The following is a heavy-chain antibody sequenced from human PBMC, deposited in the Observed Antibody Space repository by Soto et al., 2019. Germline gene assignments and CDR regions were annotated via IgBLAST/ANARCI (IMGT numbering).Heavy chain of an antibody. CDR3: AKVRSLGESSSWDVVRYYYGMDV. V-gene: IGHV3-23*01. J-gene: IGHJ6*02. Sequence: GGSLRLSCAASGFTFSSYAMRWVRQAPGKGLEWVSAISGSGGSTYYADSVKGRFTIPRHNSKNTLYLQMNSLRAEDTAVYYCAKVRSLGESSSWDVVRYYYGMDVWGQGTTVTVSS. CDR2: ISGSGGST. D-gene: IGHD6-13*01. CDR1: GFTFSSYA.